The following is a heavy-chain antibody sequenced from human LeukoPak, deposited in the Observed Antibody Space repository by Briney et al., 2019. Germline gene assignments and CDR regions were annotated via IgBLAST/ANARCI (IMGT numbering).Heavy chain of an antibody. CDR2: IIPIFGTA. Sequence: SVKVSCKASGGTFGSYAISWVRQAPGQGLEWMGGIIPIFGTANYAQKFQGRVTITADESTSTAYMELSSLRSEDTAVYYCARVRYFDWSRTNGPTEPFDYWGQGTLVTVSS. CDR3: ARVRYFDWSRTNGPTEPFDY. D-gene: IGHD3-9*01. CDR1: GGTFGSYA. V-gene: IGHV1-69*13. J-gene: IGHJ4*02.